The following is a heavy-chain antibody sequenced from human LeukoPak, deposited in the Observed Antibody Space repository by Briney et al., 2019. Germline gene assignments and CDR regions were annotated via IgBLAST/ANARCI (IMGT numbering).Heavy chain of an antibody. V-gene: IGHV3-7*01. CDR3: AGGGGWLFDH. J-gene: IGHJ4*02. Sequence: GGSLRLSCAASGRTFNWMSWFRQAPGKGPEWVANMKQDGSARNYVDSVKGRFTISRDNAKNSMYLQMNNLRAENTAVYYCAGGGGWLFDHWGQGTLVTVSS. CDR1: GRTFNW. D-gene: IGHD6-19*01. CDR2: MKQDGSAR.